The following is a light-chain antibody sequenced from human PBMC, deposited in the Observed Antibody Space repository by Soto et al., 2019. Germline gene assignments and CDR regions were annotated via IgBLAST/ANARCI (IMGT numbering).Light chain of an antibody. CDR3: LQYFSYPRT. CDR2: GAS. CDR1: QGIRTD. J-gene: IGKJ1*01. V-gene: IGKV1-6*01. Sequence: AFQLTQSPSSLSASVLDRFTITFLASQGIRTDLGWYQQSPGKAPKVLIVGASTLQSGVPSRFSGSGSGTDFTLTISCLQPEDSATYYCLQYFSYPRTFGQGTKVDIK.